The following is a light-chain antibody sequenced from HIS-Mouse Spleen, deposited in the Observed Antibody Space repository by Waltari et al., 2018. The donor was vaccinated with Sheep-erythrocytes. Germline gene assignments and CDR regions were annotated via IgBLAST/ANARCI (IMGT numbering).Light chain of an antibody. V-gene: IGLV2-8*01. J-gene: IGLJ2*01. CDR2: EVS. CDR3: SSYAGSNNVV. CDR1: SSDVGGYNY. Sequence: QSALTQPPSASGSPGQSVTIPCTGTSSDVGGYNYVSWYQQHPGKAPKLMIYEVSKRPSWVPDRFSGSKSGNTASLTVSGLQAEDEADYYCSSYAGSNNVVFGGGTKLTVL.